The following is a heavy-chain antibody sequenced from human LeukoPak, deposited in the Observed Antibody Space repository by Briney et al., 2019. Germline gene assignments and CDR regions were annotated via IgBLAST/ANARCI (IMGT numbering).Heavy chain of an antibody. Sequence: ASXKVSCKASGYTFTGYGISWVRQAPGQGLEWMGWISAYNGNTNYAQKLQGRVTMNTDTYTSKAYMELRSLRSDDTAVYYCARGDTAFSPYYFDYWGQGALVTVSS. CDR2: ISAYNGNT. CDR3: ARGDTAFSPYYFDY. D-gene: IGHD5-18*01. V-gene: IGHV1-18*01. CDR1: GYTFTGYG. J-gene: IGHJ4*02.